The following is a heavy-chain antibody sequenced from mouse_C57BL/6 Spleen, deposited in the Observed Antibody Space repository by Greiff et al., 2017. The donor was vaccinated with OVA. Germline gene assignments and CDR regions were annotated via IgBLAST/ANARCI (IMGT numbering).Heavy chain of an antibody. CDR1: GYTFTSYW. D-gene: IGHD1-1*01. CDR2: INPSSGYT. Sequence: VQLQQSGAELAKPGASVKLSCKASGYTFTSYWMHWVKQRPGPGLEWIGYINPSSGYTKYNQKFKDKATLTADKSSSSAYMQLISLTYEDSAVYYCARIITTVVATGDYWGQGTTLTVSS. V-gene: IGHV1-7*01. J-gene: IGHJ2*01. CDR3: ARIITTVVATGDY.